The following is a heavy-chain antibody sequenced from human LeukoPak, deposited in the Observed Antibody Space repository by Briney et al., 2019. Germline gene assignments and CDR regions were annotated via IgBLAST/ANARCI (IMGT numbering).Heavy chain of an antibody. J-gene: IGHJ4*02. CDR1: GYTFATYS. Sequence: ASVKVSCKTSGYTFATYSINWVRHAPGQGLEWMGWISGYSGSTNYAQKLQGRVTMTTDTSTTTAYMELRSLKSDDTAVYYCARGHSSGRDYYFDTWGQGNLVTVSS. D-gene: IGHD6-19*01. V-gene: IGHV1-18*01. CDR2: ISGYSGST. CDR3: ARGHSSGRDYYFDT.